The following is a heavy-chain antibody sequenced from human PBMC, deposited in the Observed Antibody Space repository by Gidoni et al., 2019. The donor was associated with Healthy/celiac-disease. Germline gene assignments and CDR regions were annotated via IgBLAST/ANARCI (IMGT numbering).Heavy chain of an antibody. CDR2: IKQDGSEK. D-gene: IGHD6-13*01. CDR3: ARDPGIAAAGTWYFDL. CDR1: GFTFCSYW. Sequence: EVQLVESGGGLVQPGGSLRLSCAAYGFTFCSYWMSWVRQAPGKGLGWVANIKQDGSEKYYVDSVKGRFTISRDNAKNSLYLQMNSLRAEDTAVYYCARDPGIAAAGTWYFDLWGRGTLVTVSS. V-gene: IGHV3-7*03. J-gene: IGHJ2*01.